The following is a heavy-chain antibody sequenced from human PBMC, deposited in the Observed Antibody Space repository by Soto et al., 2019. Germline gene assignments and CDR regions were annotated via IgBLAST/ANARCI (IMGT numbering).Heavy chain of an antibody. D-gene: IGHD6-13*01. Sequence: ASVKVSCKASGYTFTAHYMHWVRQAPGQGLELMGWINSNTGHTGYAQKFQGGVTLTRDTSISTAYMELSSLTSGDTAVYYCARETLVSAKQFDLWGQGTMVTV. J-gene: IGHJ3*01. V-gene: IGHV1-2*02. CDR1: GYTFTAHY. CDR2: INSNTGHT. CDR3: ARETLVSAKQFDL.